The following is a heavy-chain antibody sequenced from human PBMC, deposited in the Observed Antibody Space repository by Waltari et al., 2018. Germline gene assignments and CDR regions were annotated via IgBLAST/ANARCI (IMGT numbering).Heavy chain of an antibody. V-gene: IGHV3-43*01. CDR1: GFTFDDYT. J-gene: IGHJ6*02. CDR3: AKDSEQLVFRPANFRALRGWATVGGMDV. Sequence: EVQLVESGGVVVQPGGSLRLSCAASGFTFDDYTMHWVRQAPGKGLEWVSLISWDGGSTYYADSVKGRFTISRDNSKNSLYLQMNSLRTEDTALYYCAKDSEQLVFRPANFRALRGWATVGGMDVWGQGTTVTVSS. CDR2: ISWDGGST. D-gene: IGHD6-13*01.